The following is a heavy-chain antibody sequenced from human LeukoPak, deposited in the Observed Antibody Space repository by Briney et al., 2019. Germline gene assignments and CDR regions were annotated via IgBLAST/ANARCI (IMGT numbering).Heavy chain of an antibody. D-gene: IGHD3-16*01. CDR2: INPKSGDA. CDR1: GSTFSDYH. V-gene: IGHV1-2*02. CDR3: ARGEYSNGYPYRLDS. Sequence: APVKVSCKASGSTFSDYHINWVRQASGQGPEWMGWINPKSGDAKYGQAFQDRVTMTGDTSISTAYMELNRLRFDDTAMYYCARGEYSNGYPYRLDSWGQGTLVTVSS. J-gene: IGHJ4*02.